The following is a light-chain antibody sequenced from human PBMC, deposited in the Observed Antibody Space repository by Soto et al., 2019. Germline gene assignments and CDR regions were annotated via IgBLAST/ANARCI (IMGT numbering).Light chain of an antibody. CDR2: DAS. Sequence: DIQMTQSPSTLSASVGDRVTITCRASQSISSWLAWYQQKPGKAPKLLIYDASSLESGVPSRFSGIGSGTEFTLAISILQPDDFATYYCQQYNSYPWTFGQGTKVEIK. CDR3: QQYNSYPWT. CDR1: QSISSW. V-gene: IGKV1-5*01. J-gene: IGKJ1*01.